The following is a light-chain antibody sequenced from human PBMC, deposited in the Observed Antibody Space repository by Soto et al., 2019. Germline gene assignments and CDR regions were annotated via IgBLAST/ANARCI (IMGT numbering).Light chain of an antibody. CDR1: QSIGRF. J-gene: IGKJ1*01. CDR2: DAS. CDR3: QQCYMGWT. Sequence: DIQRTQSPSTLSASVGDRVTITCRASQSIGRFLAWYQHQPGKAPKLLIYDASTLESGVPSRFSGTGSGTEFTFSITSLQPEDFGTYYCQQCYMGWTFGQGTKV. V-gene: IGKV1-5*01.